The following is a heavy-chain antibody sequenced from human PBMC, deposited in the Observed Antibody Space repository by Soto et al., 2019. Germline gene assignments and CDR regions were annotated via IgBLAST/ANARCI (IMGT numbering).Heavy chain of an antibody. CDR3: ARVCADDYYYYYGMDV. CDR1: GGSISSGYYY. CDR2: IYYSGST. Sequence: SETLCLTCTVSGGSISSGYYYWSWLRQPPGKGLEWIGYIYYSGSTYYNPSLKSRVTISVDTSKNQFSLKLSSVTAADTAVYYCARVCADDYYYYYGMDVWGQGTTVTVSS. V-gene: IGHV4-30-4*01. J-gene: IGHJ6*02.